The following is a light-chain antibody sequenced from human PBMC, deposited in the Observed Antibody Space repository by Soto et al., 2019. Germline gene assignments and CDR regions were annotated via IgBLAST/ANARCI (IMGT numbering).Light chain of an antibody. CDR2: GAS. CDR3: QQYNNWPPDRT. CDR1: QSVSSN. V-gene: IGKV3-15*01. J-gene: IGKJ1*01. Sequence: EIVMTQSPATLSVSPGERATLSCRASQSVSSNLAWYQQKPGQAPRLLIYGASTMATGIPARFSGSGSGTECTLTIRSLQSEDFAIYFCQQYNNWPPDRTFGQGTKVEIK.